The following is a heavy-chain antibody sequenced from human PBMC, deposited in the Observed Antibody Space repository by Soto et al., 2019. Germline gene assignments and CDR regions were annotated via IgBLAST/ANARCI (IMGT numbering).Heavy chain of an antibody. CDR2: INAGNGNT. CDR3: ARGRIVVVPAALDYYYYYYMDV. Sequence: ASVKVSCKASGYIFLNYAIHWVRQAPGQRPEWVGWINAGNGNTKYSQKLQGRVTITRDTSASTAYMELSSLRSEDTAVYYCARGRIVVVPAALDYYYYYYMDVWGKGTPVTVSS. J-gene: IGHJ6*03. D-gene: IGHD2-2*01. V-gene: IGHV1-3*01. CDR1: GYIFLNYA.